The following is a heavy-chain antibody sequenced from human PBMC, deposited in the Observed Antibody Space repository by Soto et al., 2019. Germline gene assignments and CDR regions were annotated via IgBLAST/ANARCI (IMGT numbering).Heavy chain of an antibody. CDR1: GYTFTSYG. Sequence: ASVKVSFKASGYTFTSYGISWVRQAPGQGLEWMGWISAYNGNTNYAQKLQGRVTMTTDTSTSTAYMELRSLRSDDTAVYYCARDPSPDSSGYYSDYWGQGTLVTVSS. CDR2: ISAYNGNT. V-gene: IGHV1-18*01. J-gene: IGHJ4*02. CDR3: ARDPSPDSSGYYSDY. D-gene: IGHD3-22*01.